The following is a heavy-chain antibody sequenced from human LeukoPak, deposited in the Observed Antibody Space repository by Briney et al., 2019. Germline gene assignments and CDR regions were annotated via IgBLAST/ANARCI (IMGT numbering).Heavy chain of an antibody. CDR3: ATPSVHPEAFDI. V-gene: IGHV3-74*01. J-gene: IGHJ3*02. Sequence: GGSLGLSCAASGFTFSSYWMHWVRQAPGKGLVWVSRINSDGSSTSYADSVKGRFTISRDNAKSTLYLQMNSLRAEDTAVYYCATPSVHPEAFDIWGQGTMVTVSS. CDR2: INSDGSST. D-gene: IGHD1-1*01. CDR1: GFTFSSYW.